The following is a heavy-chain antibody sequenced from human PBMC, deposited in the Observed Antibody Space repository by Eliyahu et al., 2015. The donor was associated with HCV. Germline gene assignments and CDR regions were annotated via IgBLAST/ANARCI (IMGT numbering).Heavy chain of an antibody. D-gene: IGHD6-19*01. CDR1: GXSIXTYX. CDR2: IHYSGST. V-gene: IGHV4-59*01. J-gene: IGHJ5*02. Sequence: QVQLQESGPGLVKPSETLSLTCTVSGXSIXTYXWSXXRQPPGKGLEWIGXIHYSGSTNYNPSLKSRVTLSLDTSKNQFSLNLTSVTAADTAMYYCASGGGGIAVTGTGGWFDPWGQGTLATVSS. CDR3: ASGGGGIAVTGTGGWFDP.